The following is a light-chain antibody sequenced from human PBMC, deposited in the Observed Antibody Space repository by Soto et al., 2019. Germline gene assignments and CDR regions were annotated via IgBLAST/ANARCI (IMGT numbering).Light chain of an antibody. CDR3: QQRYNWPLT. V-gene: IGKV3-11*01. J-gene: IGKJ4*02. CDR1: QNVDTS. CDR2: EAS. Sequence: DIVLTQSPGTLSLSPGETAYLSCRASQNVDTSLAWYQQRPGRAPRLLMSEASRRAAGIPARFSGTGSGTDSTLINNSLEPEDVAVYYWQQRYNWPLTFGAGTRVEI.